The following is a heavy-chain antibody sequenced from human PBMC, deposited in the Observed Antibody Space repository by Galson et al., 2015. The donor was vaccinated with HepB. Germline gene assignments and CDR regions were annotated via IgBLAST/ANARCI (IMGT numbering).Heavy chain of an antibody. CDR3: ARGYYDSSGYYPDFDY. V-gene: IGHV6-1*01. CDR1: GDSVSSHSAA. Sequence: CAISGDSVSSHSAAWNWIRRSPSRGLEWLGRTYYRSKWYNDYAVSVKSRITINPDTSKNQFSLQLNSVTPEDTAVYYWARGYYDSSGYYPDFDYWGQGTLVTVSS. CDR2: TYYRSKWYN. J-gene: IGHJ4*02. D-gene: IGHD3-22*01.